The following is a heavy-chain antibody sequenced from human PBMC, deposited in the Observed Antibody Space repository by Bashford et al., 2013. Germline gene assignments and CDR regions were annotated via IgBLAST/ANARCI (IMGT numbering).Heavy chain of an antibody. Sequence: SVKVSWQGFSEAPSATMLSAGCDRPPGQGLEWMGGVIPIFGTPHYAQKFQGRVTITADDSANTAYVELSSLRSEDTAVYYCARGKYGSGSYWGEYYYFGVDVWGQGTTVTVSS. D-gene: IGHD3-10*01. J-gene: IGHJ6*02. CDR3: ARGKYGSGSYWGEYYYFGVDV. CDR1: EAPSATML. V-gene: IGHV1-69*13. CDR2: VIPIFGTP.